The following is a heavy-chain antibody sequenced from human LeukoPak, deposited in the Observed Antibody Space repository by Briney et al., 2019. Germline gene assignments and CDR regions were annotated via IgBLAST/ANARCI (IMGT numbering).Heavy chain of an antibody. CDR1: GFFFRSYW. CDR2: IKQDGSEK. V-gene: IGHV3-7*01. Sequence: GGSLRLSCAASGFFFRSYWMNWVRQAPGKGLEWVANIKQDGSEKYYVNSVKGRFTISRDNAKNSLYLQMNSLRVEDTAVYYCARGRVYGDSERDYWGQGTLVTVSS. J-gene: IGHJ4*02. CDR3: ARGRVYGDSERDY. D-gene: IGHD4-17*01.